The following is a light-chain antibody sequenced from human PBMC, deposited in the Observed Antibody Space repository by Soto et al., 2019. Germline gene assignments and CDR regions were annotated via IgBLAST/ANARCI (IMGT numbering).Light chain of an antibody. CDR3: CSYAGSVV. V-gene: IGLV2-11*01. J-gene: IGLJ2*01. CDR1: SSDVGGYNY. Sequence: QSALTQPRSVSGSPGQSVTISCNGTSSDVGGYNYVSWYQQHPGKAPKLMIYAVTERPSGVPDRFSGSKSGNTASLTISGLQAEDEADYYCCSYAGSVVFGGGTKLTVL. CDR2: AVT.